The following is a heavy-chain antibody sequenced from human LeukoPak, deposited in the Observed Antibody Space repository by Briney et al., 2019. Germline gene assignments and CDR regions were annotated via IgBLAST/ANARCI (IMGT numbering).Heavy chain of an antibody. CDR2: IWYDGSYK. CDR3: AKEEVATVLGIDY. D-gene: IGHD5-12*01. J-gene: IGHJ4*02. V-gene: IGHV3-33*06. Sequence: GGSLRLSCAASGFSFSSYGMHWVRQAPGKGLEWVAVIWYDGSYKYYADPVKGRFTISRDNSKNTLYLQMNSLRAEDTAVYYCAKEEVATVLGIDYWGQGTLVTVSS. CDR1: GFSFSSYG.